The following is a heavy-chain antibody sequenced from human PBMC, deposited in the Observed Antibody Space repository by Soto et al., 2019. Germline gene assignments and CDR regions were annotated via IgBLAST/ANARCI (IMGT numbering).Heavy chain of an antibody. J-gene: IGHJ4*02. D-gene: IGHD3-16*01. V-gene: IGHV4-59*08. Sequence: QVQLQESGPGLVKPSETLSLTCTVSGGSISSHYWSWIRQPPGEGLEWIGRASYSGSPSYNPSLKSRVTISIDTSKNQFSLKLTSVPAADTAVYYCARQWGGDYWGQGTLVTVSS. CDR3: ARQWGGDY. CDR1: GGSISSHY. CDR2: ASYSGSP.